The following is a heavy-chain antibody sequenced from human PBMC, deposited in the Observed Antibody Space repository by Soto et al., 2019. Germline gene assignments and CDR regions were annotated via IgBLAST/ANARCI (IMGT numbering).Heavy chain of an antibody. Sequence: ASETLSLTCTVSGGSISSYYWSWIRQPPGKGLEWIGYIYYSGSTNYNPPLKSRVTISVDTSKNQFSLKLSSVTAADTAVYYCARELGYCTNGVCSYNWFDPWRQGTLATVSS. J-gene: IGHJ5*02. CDR2: IYYSGST. CDR3: ARELGYCTNGVCSYNWFDP. V-gene: IGHV4-59*01. CDR1: GGSISSYY. D-gene: IGHD2-8*01.